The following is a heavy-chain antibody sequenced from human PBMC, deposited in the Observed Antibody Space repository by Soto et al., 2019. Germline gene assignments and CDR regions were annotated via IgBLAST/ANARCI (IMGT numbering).Heavy chain of an antibody. CDR1: GYTFTGYY. D-gene: IGHD6-13*01. CDR2: INPNSGGT. Sequence: ASVKVSCKASGYTFTGYYMHWVRQAPGQGLEWMGWINPNSGGTNYAQKFQGRVTMTRDTSISTAYMKLSRLRSDDTAVYYWARVIRGSWRSDYWGQGTLVTVSS. V-gene: IGHV1-2*02. CDR3: ARVIRGSWRSDY. J-gene: IGHJ4*02.